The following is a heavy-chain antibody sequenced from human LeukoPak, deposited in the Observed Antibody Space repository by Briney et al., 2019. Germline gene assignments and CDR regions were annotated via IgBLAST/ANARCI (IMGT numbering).Heavy chain of an antibody. CDR2: IRYDGSNK. J-gene: IGHJ4*02. CDR1: GFTFSSYG. Sequence: GGSLRLSCAASGFTFSSYGMHWVRQAPGKGLEWVAFIRYDGSNKYYADSVKGRFTISRDNSKNTLYLQMNSLRAEDTAVYYCAREEDIVVVPAAFFDYWGQGTLVTVSS. V-gene: IGHV3-30*02. D-gene: IGHD2-2*01. CDR3: AREEDIVVVPAAFFDY.